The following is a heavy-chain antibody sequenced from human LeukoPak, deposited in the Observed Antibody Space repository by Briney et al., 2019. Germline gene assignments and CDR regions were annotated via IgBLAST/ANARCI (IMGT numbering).Heavy chain of an antibody. Sequence: GGSLRLSCAASGFTFSSYWMSWVRQAPGKGLEWVANIKQDGSGKYYVDSVKGRFTISRDNAKNSLYLQMNSLRAEDTAVYYCARVMYYDFWSGYYSFDYWGQGTLVTVSS. V-gene: IGHV3-7*01. CDR3: ARVMYYDFWSGYYSFDY. D-gene: IGHD3-3*01. CDR2: IKQDGSGK. CDR1: GFTFSSYW. J-gene: IGHJ4*02.